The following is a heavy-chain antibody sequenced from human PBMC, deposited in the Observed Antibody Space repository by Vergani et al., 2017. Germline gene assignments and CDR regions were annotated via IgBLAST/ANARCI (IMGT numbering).Heavy chain of an antibody. CDR1: GGSISSGDHC. V-gene: IGHV4-31*11. CDR3: ARVDTQVPATAHFYYMDV. D-gene: IGHD6-25*01. Sequence: QVQLQESGPGVVKPSQTLFLTCAVSGGSISSGDHCWTWIRLLPGKGLEWIGYIFYSGTTYDNPSLRSRLTISVDTSQNQFSLKLRSVTAADTAVYYCARVDTQVPATAHFYYMDVWGKXP. CDR2: IFYSGTT. J-gene: IGHJ6*03.